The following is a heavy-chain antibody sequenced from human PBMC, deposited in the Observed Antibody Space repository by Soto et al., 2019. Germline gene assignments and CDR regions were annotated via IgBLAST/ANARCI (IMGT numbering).Heavy chain of an antibody. CDR2: ISSSGSTI. D-gene: IGHD2-15*01. CDR1: GFTFSDYY. V-gene: IGHV3-11*01. J-gene: IGHJ3*02. Sequence: GGSLRLSCAASGFTFSDYYMSWIRQAPGKGLEWASYISSSGSTIYYADSVKGRFTISRDNAKNSLYLQMNSLRAEDTAVYYCARGPKLQWWGAFDIWGQGTMVTVSS. CDR3: ARGPKLQWWGAFDI.